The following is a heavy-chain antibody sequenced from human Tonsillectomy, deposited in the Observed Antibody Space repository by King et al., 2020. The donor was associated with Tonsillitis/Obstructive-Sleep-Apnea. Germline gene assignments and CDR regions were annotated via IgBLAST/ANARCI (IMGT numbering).Heavy chain of an antibody. CDR3: AREGDGSGYDSLYGEY. Sequence: VQLVESGGGLVQPGGSLRLSCAASGFTFSTYNMNWVRQAPGKGLEWVSYISSSSGTIYYADSLKGRFTISRDNAKNSLYLQLNSLRAEDTAVYYCAREGDGSGYDSLYGEYGGQGTLVTVSS. CDR2: ISSSSGTI. V-gene: IGHV3-48*01. CDR1: GFTFSTYN. J-gene: IGHJ4*02. D-gene: IGHD5-12*01.